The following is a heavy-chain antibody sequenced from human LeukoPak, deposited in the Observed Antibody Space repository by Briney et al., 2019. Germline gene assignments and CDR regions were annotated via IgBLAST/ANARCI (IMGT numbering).Heavy chain of an antibody. V-gene: IGHV4-38-2*02. CDR2: IYHSGST. CDR3: ARDPGYSSSWYGGAFDI. Sequence: PSETLSLTCTVSGYSISSGYYWGRIRQPPGKGLEWIGSIYHSGSTYYNPSLKSRVTISVDTSKNQFSLKLSSVTAADTAVHYCARDPGYSSSWYGGAFDIWGQGTMVTVSS. D-gene: IGHD6-13*01. J-gene: IGHJ3*02. CDR1: GYSISSGYY.